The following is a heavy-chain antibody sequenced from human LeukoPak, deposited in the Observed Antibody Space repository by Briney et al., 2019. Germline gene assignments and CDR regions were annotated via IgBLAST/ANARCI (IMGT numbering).Heavy chain of an antibody. D-gene: IGHD3-3*01. CDR3: ARTNYDFWSGDYDHWFDP. J-gene: IGHJ5*02. Sequence: ASVKVSCKASGYTFNSYGVTWVRQAPGQGLEWMGWISAYNGNINYAQKLQNRVTMTVDKSTSTAYMELRSLRSDDTAVYYCARTNYDFWSGDYDHWFDPWGQGTLVTVSS. CDR2: ISAYNGNI. CDR1: GYTFNSYG. V-gene: IGHV1-18*01.